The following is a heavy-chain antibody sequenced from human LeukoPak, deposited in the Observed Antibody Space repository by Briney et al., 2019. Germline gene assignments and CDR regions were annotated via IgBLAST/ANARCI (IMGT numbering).Heavy chain of an antibody. CDR3: ARGLRYAFDI. Sequence: APVTVSFKASGYTFTVYYMHWVRQAPGQGLEWRGWINPNSGGTNYAQKFQGRVTMTRDTSISTAYMELSRLRSDDTAVYYCARGLRYAFDIWGQGTMVTVSS. V-gene: IGHV1-2*02. D-gene: IGHD5-12*01. CDR2: INPNSGGT. CDR1: GYTFTVYY. J-gene: IGHJ3*02.